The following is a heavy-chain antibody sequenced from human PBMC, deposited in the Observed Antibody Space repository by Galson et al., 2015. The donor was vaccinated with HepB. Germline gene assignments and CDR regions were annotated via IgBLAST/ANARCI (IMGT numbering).Heavy chain of an antibody. V-gene: IGHV3-23*01. CDR2: IDGSGDRT. CDR1: GFTFRIYG. Sequence: SLRLSCAASGFTFRIYGMSWVRQAPGKGLEWVSGIDGSGDRTEYADSVQGRFIVSRDNSKNTLYLQISGLRVEDTAKYYCVKDVGRDLFGPGAWGQGTPVTVSS. J-gene: IGHJ5*02. D-gene: IGHD3-10*01. CDR3: VKDVGRDLFGPGA.